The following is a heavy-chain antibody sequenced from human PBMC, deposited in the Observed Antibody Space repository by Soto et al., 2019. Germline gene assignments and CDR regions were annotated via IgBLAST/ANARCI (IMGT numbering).Heavy chain of an antibody. D-gene: IGHD6-13*01. Sequence: SETLSLTCAVSGGSISSGGYSWSWIRQPPGKGLGWIGYIYHSGSTYYNPSLKSRVTISVDRSKNQFSLKLSSVTAADTAVYYCASAALSYSSSWYYFDYWGQGTLVTVSS. V-gene: IGHV4-30-2*01. CDR1: GGSISSGGYS. J-gene: IGHJ4*02. CDR3: ASAALSYSSSWYYFDY. CDR2: IYHSGST.